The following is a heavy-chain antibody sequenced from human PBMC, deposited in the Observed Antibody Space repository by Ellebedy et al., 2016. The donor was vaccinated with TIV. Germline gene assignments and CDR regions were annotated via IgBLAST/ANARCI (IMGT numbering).Heavy chain of an antibody. CDR1: GFTFSSYA. J-gene: IGHJ2*01. Sequence: GGSLRLXCAASGFTFSSYAMHWVRQAPGKGLEWVAVISYDGSNKYYADSVKGRFTISRDNSKNTLYLQMNSLRVEDTAVYYCVRDQLVVPLNWYFDLWGRGTLVTVSS. V-gene: IGHV3-30-3*01. CDR3: VRDQLVVPLNWYFDL. CDR2: ISYDGSNK. D-gene: IGHD2-8*02.